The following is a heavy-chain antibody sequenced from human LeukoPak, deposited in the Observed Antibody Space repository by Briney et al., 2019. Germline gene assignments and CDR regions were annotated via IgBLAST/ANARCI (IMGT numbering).Heavy chain of an antibody. Sequence: SETLSPTCTVSSFSITSGGYYWDWLRQHPEKGLEWIGYIYYSGSTFYNPSLKSRVTMSVDTSKNQFSLKLSSVTAADTAVYYCARAPKGMTTVRYYYYYYMDVWGKGTTVTVSS. J-gene: IGHJ6*03. CDR1: SFSITSGGYY. CDR2: IYYSGST. D-gene: IGHD4-11*01. V-gene: IGHV4-31*03. CDR3: ARAPKGMTTVRYYYYYYMDV.